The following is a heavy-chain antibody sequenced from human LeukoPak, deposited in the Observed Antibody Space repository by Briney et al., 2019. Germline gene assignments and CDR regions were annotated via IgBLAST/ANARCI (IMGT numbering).Heavy chain of an antibody. CDR1: SFTFSDAW. CDR2: IKSKVDGGTT. V-gene: IGHV3-15*07. Sequence: GGSLRLSCAVSSFTFSDAWMNWVRQAPGEGLEWVGRIKSKVDGGTTDYAAAVIGRFTISRDDSKNTLYLQMNSLKTEDTAVYYCSTTYYYDSSEGYWGQGTLVTVSS. D-gene: IGHD3-22*01. J-gene: IGHJ4*02. CDR3: STTYYYDSSEGY.